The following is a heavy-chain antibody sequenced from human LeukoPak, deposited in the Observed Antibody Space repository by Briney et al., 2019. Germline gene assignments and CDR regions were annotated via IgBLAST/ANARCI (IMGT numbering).Heavy chain of an antibody. J-gene: IGHJ4*02. D-gene: IGHD1-26*01. CDR1: GYSFTNYW. V-gene: IGHV5-51*01. CDR3: ARHRFRGSYYKSPLDY. CDR2: IYPGDSDT. Sequence: GESLKISCEGSGYSFTNYWIGWLRQMPGKGLELLGIIYPGDSDTRYSPSFQGQVTISADKSISTAYLQWSSLKASDTAMYYCARHRFRGSYYKSPLDYWGQGTLVTVSS.